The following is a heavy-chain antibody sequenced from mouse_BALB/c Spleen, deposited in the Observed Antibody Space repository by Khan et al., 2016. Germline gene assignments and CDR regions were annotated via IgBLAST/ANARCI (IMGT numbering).Heavy chain of an antibody. D-gene: IGHD1-1*01. J-gene: IGHJ3*01. CDR3: ASRHYGSSDDACFVY. V-gene: IGHV9-3-1*01. Sequence: QIQLVQSGPELKKPGETVKISCKASGYTFTNYGMNWVKQAPGKGLKWMGWINTYTGEPTYADDFKGRFAFSLETSASTAYLQINNLKNEDTSTYFCASRHYGSSDDACFVYWGQGTLVTVSA. CDR2: INTYTGEP. CDR1: GYTFTNYG.